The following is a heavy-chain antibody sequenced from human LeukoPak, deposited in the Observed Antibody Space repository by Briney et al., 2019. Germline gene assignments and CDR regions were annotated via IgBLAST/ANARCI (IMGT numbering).Heavy chain of an antibody. CDR1: GFTFSSYA. CDR3: AKQITMVRGVNDH. Sequence: GGSLRLSCAASGFTFSSYAMSWVRQAPGKGLEWVSAISGSGGSTYYADSVKGRFTISRDNSENTLYLQMNSLRAEDTAVYYCAKQITMVRGVNDHWGQGTLVTVSS. J-gene: IGHJ5*02. V-gene: IGHV3-23*01. D-gene: IGHD3-10*01. CDR2: ISGSGGST.